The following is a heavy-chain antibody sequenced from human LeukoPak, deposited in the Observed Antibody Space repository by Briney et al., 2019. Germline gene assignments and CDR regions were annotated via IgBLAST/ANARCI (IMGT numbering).Heavy chain of an antibody. CDR3: AKASGYQVPRGEDYYYYMDV. CDR1: GFTFSSYA. Sequence: QPGGSLRLSCAASGFTFSSYAMSWVRQAPGKGLEWVSAISGSGGSTYYADSVKGRFTISRDNSKNTVFLQMNSLGVGDTAMYYCAKASGYQVPRGEDYYYYMDVWGKGTTVTVTS. CDR2: ISGSGGST. V-gene: IGHV3-23*01. D-gene: IGHD2-2*01. J-gene: IGHJ6*03.